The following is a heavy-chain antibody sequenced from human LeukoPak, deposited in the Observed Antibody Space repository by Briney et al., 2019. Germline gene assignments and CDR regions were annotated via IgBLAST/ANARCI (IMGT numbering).Heavy chain of an antibody. V-gene: IGHV3-30*04. Sequence: GGSLRLSCAVSGFTFSSYAVHWVRQAPGKGLKWWGVIAYYVSNKYYADSVKARFTISRDNSKNTLYLQMNSLRALDPAGYYCSRVRRRWYVFGFWGQGTLVTVSS. CDR2: IAYYVSNK. CDR1: GFTFSSYA. CDR3: SRVRRRWYVFGF. J-gene: IGHJ4*02. D-gene: IGHD3-16*01.